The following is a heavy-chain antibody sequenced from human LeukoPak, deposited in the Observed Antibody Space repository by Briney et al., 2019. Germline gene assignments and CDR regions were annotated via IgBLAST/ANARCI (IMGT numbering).Heavy chain of an antibody. D-gene: IGHD2-2*01. J-gene: IGHJ4*02. V-gene: IGHV1-2*02. CDR3: ARANALYCSSTSCLFDY. Sequence: ASVKVSCKASGYTFTDYYIHWVRQAPGQGLEWMAWINPNGGGTYYAQNFHDRITLTRDTSISTAYMEQSRLRSDDTAIYYCARANALYCSSTSCLFDYWGQGTLVTVSS. CDR2: INPNGGGT. CDR1: GYTFTDYY.